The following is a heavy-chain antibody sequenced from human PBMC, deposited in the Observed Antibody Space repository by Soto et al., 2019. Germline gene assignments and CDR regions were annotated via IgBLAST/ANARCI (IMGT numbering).Heavy chain of an antibody. CDR1: GFTFSNYA. V-gene: IGHV3-64D*06. CDR3: VKGNQLLRYYFEF. Sequence: GGSLRLSCSVSGFTFSNYAMHWVRQAPGEGLEYVSGITSDGDNTYHADTVRGRFTISRDNSKNTLYLQMSSLRVEDTAIYYCVKGNQLLRYYFEFWGQGTLVTVSS. CDR2: ITSDGDNT. J-gene: IGHJ4*02. D-gene: IGHD3-9*01.